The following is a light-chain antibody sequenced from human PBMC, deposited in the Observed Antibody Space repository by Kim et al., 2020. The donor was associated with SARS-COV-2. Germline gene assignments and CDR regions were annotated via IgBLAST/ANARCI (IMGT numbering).Light chain of an antibody. CDR3: MIWHNSAWL. V-gene: IGLV5-45*03. CDR1: SGISVGSYS. Sequence: QLVLTQPSSLSASPGASARLTCSLRSGISVGSYSMFWYQQKPGSPPHFLLRYKSDSDAQQGSGVPSRFSGSKDVSANAGVLVISGLQSEDEADYYCMIWHNSAWLFGGGTQLTVL. J-gene: IGLJ3*02. CDR2: YKSDSDA.